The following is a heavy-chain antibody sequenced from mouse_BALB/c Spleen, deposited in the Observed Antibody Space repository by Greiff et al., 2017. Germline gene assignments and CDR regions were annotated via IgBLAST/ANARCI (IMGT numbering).Heavy chain of an antibody. Sequence: EVKLQESGPGLVKPSQSLSLTCTVTGYSITSDYAWNWIRQFPGNKLEWMGYISYSGSTSYNPSLKSRISITRDTSKNQFFLQLNSVTTEDTATYYCAREDLLWLGDYAMDYWGQGTSVTVSS. CDR1: GYSITSDYA. V-gene: IGHV3-2*02. J-gene: IGHJ4*01. D-gene: IGHD2-2*01. CDR2: ISYSGST. CDR3: AREDLLWLGDYAMDY.